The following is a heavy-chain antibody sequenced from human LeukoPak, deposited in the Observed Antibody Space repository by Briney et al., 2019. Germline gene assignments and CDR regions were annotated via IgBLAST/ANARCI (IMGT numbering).Heavy chain of an antibody. CDR2: VFYSGST. CDR3: ARQGAITYAYFDY. J-gene: IGHJ4*02. CDR1: GGSLTGYF. Sequence: SETLSLTCTVSGGSLTGYFWSWIRQPPGKGLEWLGYVFYSGSTRYNPSLKSRVTTSVDTSKNQFSLRLTSVTAADTAVYYCARQGAITYAYFDYWSQGTLVTVSS. D-gene: IGHD3-16*01. V-gene: IGHV4-59*08.